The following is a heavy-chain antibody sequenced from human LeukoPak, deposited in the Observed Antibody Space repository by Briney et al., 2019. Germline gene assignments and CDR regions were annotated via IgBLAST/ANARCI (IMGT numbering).Heavy chain of an antibody. CDR2: INHSGST. Sequence: PSETLSLTCAVYGGSFSGYYWSWIRQPPGKGLEWIGEINHSGSTNYNPSLKSRVTISVDTSKNQFSLKLSSVTAADTAVYYCARQYSSSSGPDYWGQGTLVTVSS. CDR1: GGSFSGYY. D-gene: IGHD6-6*01. CDR3: ARQYSSSSGPDY. J-gene: IGHJ4*02. V-gene: IGHV4-34*01.